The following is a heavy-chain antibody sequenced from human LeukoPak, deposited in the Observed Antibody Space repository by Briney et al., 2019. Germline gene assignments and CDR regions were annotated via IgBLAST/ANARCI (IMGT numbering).Heavy chain of an antibody. V-gene: IGHV3-7*01. CDR1: GFTFSSYW. Sequence: TGGSLRLSRAASGFTFSSYWMSWVRQAPGKGLEWVANINQDGSEKYYVDSVKGRFTISRDNAKNSLYLQMNSLRAEDTAVYYCAREGCSGGSCYHNWFDPWGQGTLVTVSS. J-gene: IGHJ5*02. D-gene: IGHD2-15*01. CDR3: AREGCSGGSCYHNWFDP. CDR2: INQDGSEK.